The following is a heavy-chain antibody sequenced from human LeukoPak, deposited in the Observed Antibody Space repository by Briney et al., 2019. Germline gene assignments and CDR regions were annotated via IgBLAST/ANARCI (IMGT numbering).Heavy chain of an antibody. D-gene: IGHD1-26*01. CDR1: GFTFDDYA. V-gene: IGHV3-9*01. Sequence: PGRSLRLSCAASGFTFDDYAMHWVRQAPGKGLEWVSGISWNSGSIGYADSVKGRFTISRDNAKNSLYLQMNSLRAEDTALYYCAKGKWELLPDAFDIWGQGTMVTVSS. CDR3: AKGKWELLPDAFDI. CDR2: ISWNSGSI. J-gene: IGHJ3*02.